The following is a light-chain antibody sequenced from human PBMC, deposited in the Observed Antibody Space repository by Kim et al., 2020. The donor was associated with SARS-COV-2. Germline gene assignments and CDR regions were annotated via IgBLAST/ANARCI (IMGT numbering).Light chain of an antibody. CDR3: QAWDSSTVV. CDR2: QST. J-gene: IGLJ2*01. Sequence: VSPGQTASITCSGDKLGDKYACWYQQKPGQSPVLVIYQSTKRPSGIPERFSGSNSGNTATLTISGTQAMDEADYYCQAWDSSTVVFGGGTKLTVL. CDR1: KLGDKY. V-gene: IGLV3-1*01.